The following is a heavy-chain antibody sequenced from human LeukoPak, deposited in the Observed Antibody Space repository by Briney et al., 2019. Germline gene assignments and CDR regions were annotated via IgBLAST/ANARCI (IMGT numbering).Heavy chain of an antibody. D-gene: IGHD5-12*01. Sequence: SSLRLSCAASGFTFSSYAMHWVRQAPGKGLEWVAVIAYDGSINCYADSVKGRFTISRDNSKNTLYLQMNSLRAEDTAVYYCARDLGMVATETFDYWGQGTLVTVSS. CDR1: GFTFSSYA. CDR3: ARDLGMVATETFDY. CDR2: IAYDGSIN. J-gene: IGHJ4*02. V-gene: IGHV3-30-3*01.